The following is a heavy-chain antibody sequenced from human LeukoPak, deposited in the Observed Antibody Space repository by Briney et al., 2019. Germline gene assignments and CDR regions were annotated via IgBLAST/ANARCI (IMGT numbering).Heavy chain of an antibody. J-gene: IGHJ4*02. V-gene: IGHV3-23*01. CDR2: ITGSGDAT. Sequence: PGGSLRLSCAASGFTFSGYAMSWVRQAPGKGLEWVSTITGSGDATYYADSVKGRYIISRDNSKSTLFLQMNSLRADDTAVYYCARRNDGGWFDCRGQETLVTVAS. D-gene: IGHD6-19*01. CDR1: GFTFSGYA. CDR3: ARRNDGGWFDC.